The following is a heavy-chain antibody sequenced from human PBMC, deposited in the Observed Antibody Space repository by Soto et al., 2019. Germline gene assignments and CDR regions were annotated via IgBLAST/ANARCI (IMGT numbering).Heavy chain of an antibody. CDR2: ISSSGPTI. D-gene: IGHD4-17*01. J-gene: IGHJ4*02. Sequence: PGGSLRLSCAASGFTFSSYEMNWVRQAPGKGLEWVSYISSSGPTIYYADSVKGRFTISRDNAKSSLYLQMNSLRAEDTAVYHCARSTVVIPCDYWGQGTLVTVSS. CDR1: GFTFSSYE. CDR3: ARSTVVIPCDY. V-gene: IGHV3-48*03.